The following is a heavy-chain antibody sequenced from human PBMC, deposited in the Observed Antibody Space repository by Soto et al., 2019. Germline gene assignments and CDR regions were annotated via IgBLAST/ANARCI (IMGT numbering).Heavy chain of an antibody. CDR3: TKVGDGNVLKF. Sequence: PVGSLRLSCVASVFTFRDAWMTWVRHSPGKGLEWVGRIKAKSDGGTAVYAAPVQGRFTISRDDSKNTVYLQMDSLKTEDTAVYYCTKVGDGNVLKFWGQGTLVSVSS. J-gene: IGHJ4*02. CDR1: VFTFRDAW. D-gene: IGHD1-1*01. CDR2: IKAKSDGGTA. V-gene: IGHV3-15*01.